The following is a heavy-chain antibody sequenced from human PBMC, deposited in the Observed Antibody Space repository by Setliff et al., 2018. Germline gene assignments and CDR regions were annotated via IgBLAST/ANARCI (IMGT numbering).Heavy chain of an antibody. D-gene: IGHD3-10*01. V-gene: IGHV4-39*01. J-gene: IGHJ4*02. CDR1: GDSISSGSYY. CDR3: ATPGRRFGESIDY. Sequence: PSETLSLTCTVSGDSISSGSYYWGWIRQPPGKGLEWIGCIYYSGSTYYNPSLKSRVTISVDTSKNQFSLKLTSVTAADTAVCYCATPGRRFGESIDYWGQGTLVTVSS. CDR2: IYYSGST.